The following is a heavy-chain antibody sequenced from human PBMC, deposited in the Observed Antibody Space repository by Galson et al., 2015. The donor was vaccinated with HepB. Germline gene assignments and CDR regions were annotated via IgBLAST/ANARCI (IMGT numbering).Heavy chain of an antibody. CDR3: AAYTGHSSSHYYFDY. CDR1: GFTFTSSA. J-gene: IGHJ4*02. V-gene: IGHV1-58*01. Sequence: SVKVSCKASGFTFTSSAVQWVRRARGQRLEWIGWIVVGSGNTNHAQKFQERVTITRDMSTGTAYMELSSLRSEDTAVYYCAAYTGHSSSHYYFDYWGPGTLVTVSS. CDR2: IVVGSGNT. D-gene: IGHD6-13*01.